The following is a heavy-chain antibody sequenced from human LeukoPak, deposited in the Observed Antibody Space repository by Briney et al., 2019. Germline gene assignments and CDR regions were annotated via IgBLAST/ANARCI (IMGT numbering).Heavy chain of an antibody. V-gene: IGHV3-7*03. Sequence: PGGSLRLSCVVSGFTFSESWMSWVRQAPGKGLGWVASLNLDGSDKYYVDSVKGRFTISRDTSKNTLFLQMNSLRAEDTAVYYCAKNLPATVYFDYWGQGALVTVSS. CDR3: AKNLPATVYFDY. D-gene: IGHD2-2*01. CDR1: GFTFSESW. CDR2: LNLDGSDK. J-gene: IGHJ4*02.